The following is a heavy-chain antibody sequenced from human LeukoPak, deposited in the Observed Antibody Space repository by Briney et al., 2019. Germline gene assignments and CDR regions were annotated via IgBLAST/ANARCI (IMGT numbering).Heavy chain of an antibody. D-gene: IGHD3-22*01. CDR1: GGSITNYAW. J-gene: IGHJ5*02. CDR2: IHLNGIT. CDR3: ARVISSAWRQMDL. V-gene: IGHV4-4*02. Sequence: PSGTLSLTCSVSGGSITNYAWWSWVRQPPGKGLEWIGEIHLNGITNSNPSLKSRVTMSIDKSKNQLSLNLRSVTAADTAVYYCARVISSAWRQMDLWGQGSLVTVSS.